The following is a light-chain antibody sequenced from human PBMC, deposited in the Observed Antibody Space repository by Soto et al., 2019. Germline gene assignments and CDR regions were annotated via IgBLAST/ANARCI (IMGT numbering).Light chain of an antibody. CDR1: SSDIGTYDY. Sequence: QSALTQPASVSGSPGQSITISCTGTSSDIGTYDYVSWYQHHPGKAPKLIISEVGTRPSGVSYRFSGSKSVNPASLTISGLQAEEQADYYCSSYTYTSSVVFGGGTKVTVL. CDR2: EVG. V-gene: IGLV2-14*01. CDR3: SSYTYTSSVV. J-gene: IGLJ2*01.